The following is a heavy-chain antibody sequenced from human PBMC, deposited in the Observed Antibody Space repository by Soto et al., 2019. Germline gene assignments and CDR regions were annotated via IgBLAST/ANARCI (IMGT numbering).Heavy chain of an antibody. CDR3: AREGGAGRPPPYYYHGLDV. D-gene: IGHD3-10*01. J-gene: IGHJ6*02. CDR2: ISYDGSLK. V-gene: IGHV3-30*04. Sequence: QVQLVESGGNMVQPGRSLRLSCAASGFTFRTSAMHWVRQAPGKGLEWVAFISYDGSLKYYADSVRGRFSISRDNSNQTVELKMNKLRPEDTGGYLCAREGGAGRPPPYYYHGLDVWGRGTTVTVSS. CDR1: GFTFRTSA.